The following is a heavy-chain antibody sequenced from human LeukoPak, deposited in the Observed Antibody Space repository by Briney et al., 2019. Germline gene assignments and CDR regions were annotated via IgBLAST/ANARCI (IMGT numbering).Heavy chain of an antibody. Sequence: PSETLSLTCTVSGGSISSGGYYWSWIRQHPGKGLEWIGYIYYSGSTYYNPSLKSRVTISVDTSKNQFSLKLSSVTAADTAVYYCAREVIYGYIPNYFDYWGQGTLVTVSS. J-gene: IGHJ4*02. D-gene: IGHD5-18*01. CDR1: GGSISSGGYY. CDR3: AREVIYGYIPNYFDY. CDR2: IYYSGST. V-gene: IGHV4-31*03.